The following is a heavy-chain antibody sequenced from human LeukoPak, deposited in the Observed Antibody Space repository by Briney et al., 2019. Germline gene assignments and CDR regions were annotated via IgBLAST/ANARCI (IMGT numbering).Heavy chain of an antibody. CDR2: ISHIGFT. D-gene: IGHD4-17*01. CDR3: ARPNDYGDDY. V-gene: IGHV4-34*01. CDR1: GESLSGDY. Sequence: AETLSLTCAVYGESLSGDYWRWGGQPPGKGLEWIGDISHIGFTNYNPSLKSRVTISVDTSTDHFSLKLNSVTAADTAVYYCARPNDYGDDYWGQGTLVTVSS. J-gene: IGHJ4*02.